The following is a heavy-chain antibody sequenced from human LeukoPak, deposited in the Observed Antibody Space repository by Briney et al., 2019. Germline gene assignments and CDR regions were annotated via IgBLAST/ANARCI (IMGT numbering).Heavy chain of an antibody. Sequence: GGSLRLSCAVSGFTFSSYAMHWVRQAPGKGLAWVGVISYDGSNKYYADSVKGRFTISRDNSKNTLYLQMNSLRAEDTAVYYCARDYCGGDCYSGFDYWGQGTLVTVSS. V-gene: IGHV3-30*04. J-gene: IGHJ4*02. CDR2: ISYDGSNK. CDR3: ARDYCGGDCYSGFDY. D-gene: IGHD2-21*02. CDR1: GFTFSSYA.